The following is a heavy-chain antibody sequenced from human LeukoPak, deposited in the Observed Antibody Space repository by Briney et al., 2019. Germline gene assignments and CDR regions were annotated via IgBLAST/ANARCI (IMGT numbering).Heavy chain of an antibody. J-gene: IGHJ4*02. CDR1: GFTFSRYS. Sequence: PGGSLRLSCAASGFTFSRYSMNWVRQAPGKGLEWVSSISSSSSYTYYADSVKGRFTISRDNAKNSLYLQMNSLRAEDTAVYYCARDSRGWYVNADYWGQGILVTVSS. CDR2: ISSSSSYT. D-gene: IGHD6-19*01. V-gene: IGHV3-21*01. CDR3: ARDSRGWYVNADY.